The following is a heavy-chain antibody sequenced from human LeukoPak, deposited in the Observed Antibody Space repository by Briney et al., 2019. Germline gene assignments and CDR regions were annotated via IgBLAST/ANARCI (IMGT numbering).Heavy chain of an antibody. V-gene: IGHV1-69-2*01. J-gene: IGHJ4*02. CDR3: AAITIFGVGSY. Sequence: ASVKVSCKASGYTFTDYYMHWVQQAPGKGLEWMGRVDPEDGETIYAEKFQGRVTITADTSTDTAYMELSSLRSEDTAVYYCAAITIFGVGSYWGQGTLVTVSS. CDR1: GYTFTDYY. CDR2: VDPEDGET. D-gene: IGHD3-3*01.